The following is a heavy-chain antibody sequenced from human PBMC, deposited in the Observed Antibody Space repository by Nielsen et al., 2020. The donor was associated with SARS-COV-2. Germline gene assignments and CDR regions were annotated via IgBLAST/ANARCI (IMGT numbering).Heavy chain of an antibody. CDR2: IYYTGST. J-gene: IGHJ4*02. V-gene: IGHV4-59*08. Sequence: SETLSLTCTISDGSISNYYWNWIRQAPGKALEWIGYIYYTGSTYYNPSLQSRLTISIDTSKNQFSLNLMSVTAADSAIYFCAKYDTHSDWGQGTQVIVSS. CDR1: DGSISNYY. CDR3: AKYDTHSD. D-gene: IGHD3-22*01.